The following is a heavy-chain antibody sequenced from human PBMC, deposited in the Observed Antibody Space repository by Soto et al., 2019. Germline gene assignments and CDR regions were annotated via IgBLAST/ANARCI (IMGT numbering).Heavy chain of an antibody. CDR3: AKAGWFYYMDV. D-gene: IGHD2-15*01. V-gene: IGHV3-30*18. J-gene: IGHJ6*03. Sequence: PGGSLRLSCAASGFTFSSYGMHWVRQAPGKGLEWVAVISYDGSNKYYADSVKGRFTISRDNSKNTLYLQMNSLRAEDTAVYYCAKAGWFYYMDVWGKGTTVTVSS. CDR1: GFTFSSYG. CDR2: ISYDGSNK.